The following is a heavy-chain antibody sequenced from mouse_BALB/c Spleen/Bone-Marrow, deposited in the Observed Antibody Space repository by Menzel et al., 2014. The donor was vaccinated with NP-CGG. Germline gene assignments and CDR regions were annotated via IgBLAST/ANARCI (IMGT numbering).Heavy chain of an antibody. J-gene: IGHJ2*01. CDR2: INSNGGST. CDR3: ARDGPYFFDY. D-gene: IGHD2-10*01. V-gene: IGHV5-6-3*01. Sequence: EVKLMESGGGLVQPGGSLKLSCAASGFTFSRYGMSWFRQTPDKRLELVATINSNGGSTYYPDSVKGRFTISRDNAKNTLYLQMSSLKSEDTAMYYCARDGPYFFDYWGRGTTLTVSS. CDR1: GFTFSRYG.